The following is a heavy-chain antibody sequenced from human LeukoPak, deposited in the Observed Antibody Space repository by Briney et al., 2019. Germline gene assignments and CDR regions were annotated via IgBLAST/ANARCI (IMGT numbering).Heavy chain of an antibody. CDR2: IIPIFGTA. D-gene: IGHD4-11*01. CDR3: ARAHGGLHVNNWFDP. J-gene: IGHJ5*02. CDR1: GGTFSSYA. Sequence: GASVKVSCKASGGTFSSYAISWVRQAPGQGLEWMGGIIPIFGTANYAQKFQGRVTITADESTSTAYMELSSLRSEDTAVYYCARAHGGLHVNNWFDPWAREPWSPSPQ. V-gene: IGHV1-69*13.